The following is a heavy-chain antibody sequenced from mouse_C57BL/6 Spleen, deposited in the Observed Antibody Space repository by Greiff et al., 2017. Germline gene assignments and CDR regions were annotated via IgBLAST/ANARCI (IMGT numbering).Heavy chain of an antibody. D-gene: IGHD2-4*01. CDR2: IHPNSGST. Sequence: VQLQQPGAELVKPGASVKLSCKASGYTFTSYWMHWVKQRPGQGLEWIGMIHPNSGSTNYNEKFKSKATLTVDKSSSTAYMQLSSLTSEDSAVYYCSRGDYYDYYDGDWFAYWGQGTLVTVSA. V-gene: IGHV1-64*01. J-gene: IGHJ3*01. CDR1: GYTFTSYW. CDR3: SRGDYYDYYDGDWFAY.